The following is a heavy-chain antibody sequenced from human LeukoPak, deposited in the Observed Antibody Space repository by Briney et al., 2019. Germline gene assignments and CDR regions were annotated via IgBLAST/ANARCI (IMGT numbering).Heavy chain of an antibody. J-gene: IGHJ4*02. CDR2: INPSGGST. D-gene: IGHD3-22*01. CDR1: GYTFTGYY. V-gene: IGHV1-46*03. Sequence: GASVKVSCKASGYTFTGYYMHWVRQAPGQGLEWMGIINPSGGSTSYAQKFQGRVTMTRDTSTSTVYMELSSLRSEDTAVYYCARDHYYDSSGYYSPFDYWGQGTLVTVSS. CDR3: ARDHYYDSSGYYSPFDY.